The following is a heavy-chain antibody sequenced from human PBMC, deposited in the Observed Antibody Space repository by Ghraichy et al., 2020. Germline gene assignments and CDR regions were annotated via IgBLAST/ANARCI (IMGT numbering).Heavy chain of an antibody. CDR2: TYYRSKWYN. CDR1: GDSVSSNSYA. D-gene: IGHD6-19*01. J-gene: IGHJ5*02. V-gene: IGHV6-1*01. CDR3: ARDWGSAWPFDP. Sequence: SQTLSLTCAISGDSVSSNSYAWNWIRLSRSRGLEWLGRTYYRSKWYNDYAVSVKGRITINPDTSKNQFSLELNSVTPEDTAVYYCARDWGSAWPFDPWGQGILVTVSS.